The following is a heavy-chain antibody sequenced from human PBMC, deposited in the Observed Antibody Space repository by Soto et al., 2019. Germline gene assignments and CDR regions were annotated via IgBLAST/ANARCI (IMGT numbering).Heavy chain of an antibody. D-gene: IGHD6-19*01. CDR3: ARVPYSSGWYFDL. CDR1: GGTFSSYA. CDR2: IIPIFGTA. V-gene: IGHV1-69*06. J-gene: IGHJ2*01. Sequence: ASVKVSCKASGGTFSSYAISWVRQAPGQGLEWMGGIIPIFGTANYAQKFQGRVTITADKSASTAYMELSSLRSEDTAVYYCARVPYSSGWYFDLWGRGTLVTVSS.